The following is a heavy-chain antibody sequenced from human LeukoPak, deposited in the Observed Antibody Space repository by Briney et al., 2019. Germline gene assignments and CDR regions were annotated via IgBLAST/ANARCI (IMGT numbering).Heavy chain of an antibody. CDR1: GYTFNDYS. J-gene: IGHJ6*02. CDR2: ISWYSGSI. V-gene: IGHV3-9*01. CDR3: AKGLLWSEVYYYYGMDV. Sequence: GRSLRLSCAASGYTFNDYSMHWVRQAPGKGLECVSGISWYSGSIGYADSVKGRFSISRDNAKNSLYLQMDSLNTEDTAVYYCAKGLLWSEVYYYYGMDVWGQGTTVTVSS. D-gene: IGHD3-10*01.